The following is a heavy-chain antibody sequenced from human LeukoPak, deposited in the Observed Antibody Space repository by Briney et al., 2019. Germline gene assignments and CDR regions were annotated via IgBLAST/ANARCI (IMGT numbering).Heavy chain of an antibody. CDR1: GYTLTSHG. J-gene: IGHJ4*02. D-gene: IGHD1-1*01. V-gene: IGHV1-18*01. CDR2: ISAYNGDT. Sequence: GASVKVSCKASGYTLTSHGITWVRQAPGQGFEWMGWISAYNGDTKYPETSQVRVTLTTDTSTNTAYMELRSLRSDDTAMYYCTRVPELPDYWGQGTLVTVSS. CDR3: TRVPELPDY.